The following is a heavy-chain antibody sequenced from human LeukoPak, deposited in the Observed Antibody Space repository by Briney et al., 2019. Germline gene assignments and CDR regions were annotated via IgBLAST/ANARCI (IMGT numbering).Heavy chain of an antibody. CDR2: IYYSGST. CDR3: ARGYYDSSGYFDY. D-gene: IGHD3-22*01. CDR1: GGSISSGGYY. V-gene: IGHV4-31*03. Sequence: SGTLSLTCTVSGGSISSGGYYWSWIRQHPGKGLEWIGYIYYSGSTYYNPSLKSRVTISVDTSKNQFSLKLSSVTAADTAVYYCARGYYDSSGYFDYWGQGTLVTVSS. J-gene: IGHJ4*02.